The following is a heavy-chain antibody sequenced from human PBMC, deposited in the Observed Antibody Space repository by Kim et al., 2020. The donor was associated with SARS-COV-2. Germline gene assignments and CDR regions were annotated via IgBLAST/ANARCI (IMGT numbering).Heavy chain of an antibody. V-gene: IGHV4-59*13. D-gene: IGHD1-7*01. CDR1: GVSISDYY. CDR3: AASRGRELLDP. J-gene: IGHJ5*02. CDR2: ASYIGTA. Sequence: SETLSLTCTVSGVSISDYYWNWIRQPPGKGLEWIGYASYIGTANYNPSLKSRVIMSVDTSKNQISLTLTSATAADTAVYYCAASRGRELLDPWGQGALV.